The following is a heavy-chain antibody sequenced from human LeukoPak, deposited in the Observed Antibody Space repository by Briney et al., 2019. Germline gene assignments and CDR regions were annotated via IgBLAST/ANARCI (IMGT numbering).Heavy chain of an antibody. J-gene: IGHJ6*03. CDR3: AKVEVPAANQYYYYYYMDV. Sequence: ASVKVSCKASGYTFTSYGISWVRQAPGQGLEWMGWISAYNGNTNYAQKLQGRVTMTTDTSTSTAYMELRSLRSDDTAVYYCAKVEVPAANQYYYYYYMDVWGKGTTVTVSS. V-gene: IGHV1-18*01. D-gene: IGHD2-2*01. CDR2: ISAYNGNT. CDR1: GYTFTSYG.